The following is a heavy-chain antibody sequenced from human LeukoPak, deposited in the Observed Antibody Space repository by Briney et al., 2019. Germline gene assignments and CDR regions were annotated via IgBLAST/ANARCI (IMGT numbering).Heavy chain of an antibody. V-gene: IGHV3-30*04. CDR2: ISYDGSNK. J-gene: IGHJ4*02. CDR3: VRDKEDFAWLMVFDY. CDR1: GFTFSIYA. Sequence: GGSLRLSCAASGFTFSIYAMHWVRQAPGKGLEWVAVISYDGSNKFYAVSVKGRFTISRDNSKNMLYLQMNSLRAEDTAVYYCVRDKEDFAWLMVFDYWGQGTLVTVSS. D-gene: IGHD3-9*01.